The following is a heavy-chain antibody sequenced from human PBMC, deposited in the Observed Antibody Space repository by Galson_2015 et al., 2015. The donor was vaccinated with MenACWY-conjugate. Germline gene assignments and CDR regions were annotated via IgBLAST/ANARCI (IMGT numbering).Heavy chain of an antibody. CDR1: GFTFSSYA. V-gene: IGHV3-30*04. J-gene: IGHJ4*02. Sequence: SLRLSCAASGFTFSSYAMHWVRQAPGRGLEWVAVISYDGSNKYYADSVKGRFTISRANSKNTLYLQMNSLRAEDTAVYYCARVRPIAAVDYWGQGTLVTVSS. CDR3: ARVRPIAAVDY. CDR2: ISYDGSNK. D-gene: IGHD6-13*01.